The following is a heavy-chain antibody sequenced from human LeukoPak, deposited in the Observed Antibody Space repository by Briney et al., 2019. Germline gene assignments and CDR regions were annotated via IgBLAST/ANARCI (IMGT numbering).Heavy chain of an antibody. CDR2: INHSGST. Sequence: PSETLSLTCAVYGGSFSGYYWSWIRQPPGKGLEWIGEINHSGSTNYNPSLKSRVTISVDTSKNQFSLKLSSVTAADTAVYYCARGEQIWIVAAGTQRWFDPWGQGTLVTVSS. J-gene: IGHJ5*02. CDR3: ARGEQIWIVAAGTQRWFDP. D-gene: IGHD6-13*01. V-gene: IGHV4-34*01. CDR1: GGSFSGYY.